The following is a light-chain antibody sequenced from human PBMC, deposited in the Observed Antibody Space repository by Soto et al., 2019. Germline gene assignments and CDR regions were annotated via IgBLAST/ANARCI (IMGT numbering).Light chain of an antibody. CDR2: GTS. V-gene: IGKV3-15*01. Sequence: EIVMTQSPATLSVSPGERATLSCRASQSVSSNLAWYQQKPGQAPMLLIYGTSTTATGIPARFSGSGSGTEFTLTISSLQSEDFAVYYCQQYNNWPPTFGQGTKLEIK. J-gene: IGKJ2*01. CDR3: QQYNNWPPT. CDR1: QSVSSN.